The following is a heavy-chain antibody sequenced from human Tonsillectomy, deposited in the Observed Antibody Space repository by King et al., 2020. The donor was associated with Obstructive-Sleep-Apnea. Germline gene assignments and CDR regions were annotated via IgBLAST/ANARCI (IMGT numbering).Heavy chain of an antibody. V-gene: IGHV1-18*01. CDR3: ASDLVTAASSD. D-gene: IGHD6-13*01. CDR1: GYTFTSYG. Sequence: VQLVESGAEVKKPGASVKVSCKASGYTFTSYGISWVRQAPGQGLEWMGWISGYNGNTNYAQKFQGRVTMTIDTSTTTVYMELRSLRSDDTAVYYCASDLVTAASSDWGQGTLVTVSS. J-gene: IGHJ4*02. CDR2: ISGYNGNT.